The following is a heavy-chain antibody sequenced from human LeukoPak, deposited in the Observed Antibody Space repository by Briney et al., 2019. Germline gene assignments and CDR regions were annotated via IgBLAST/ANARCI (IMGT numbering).Heavy chain of an antibody. Sequence: SETLSLTCAVYGGSFSGYYWSWIRQPPGKGLEWIGEINHSGSTNYNPSLKSRVTISVDTSKNQFSLKLGSVTAADTAVYYCARGVLRFLEWSRRTNWFDPWGQGTLVTVSS. D-gene: IGHD3-3*01. V-gene: IGHV4-34*01. CDR3: ARGVLRFLEWSRRTNWFDP. J-gene: IGHJ5*02. CDR2: INHSGST. CDR1: GGSFSGYY.